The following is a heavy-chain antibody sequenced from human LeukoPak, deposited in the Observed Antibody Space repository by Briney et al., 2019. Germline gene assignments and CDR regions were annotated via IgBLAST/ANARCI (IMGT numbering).Heavy chain of an antibody. Sequence: GESLKISCKGSGYSFTSYWIGWVRQMPGKGLEWMGIIYPGDSDTRYSPSFQGQVTISADKSISTAYLQWSSLKASDTAMYYCARRGYYDFWSGGVETRDDAFDIWGQGTMVTVSS. D-gene: IGHD3-3*01. V-gene: IGHV5-51*01. J-gene: IGHJ3*02. CDR2: IYPGDSDT. CDR3: ARRGYYDFWSGGVETRDDAFDI. CDR1: GYSFTSYW.